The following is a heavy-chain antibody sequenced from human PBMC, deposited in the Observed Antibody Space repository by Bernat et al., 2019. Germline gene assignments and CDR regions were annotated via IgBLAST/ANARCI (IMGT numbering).Heavy chain of an antibody. Sequence: QVQLVESGGGLVKPGGSLRLSCAASGFTFSDYYMSWIRQAPGKGLEWVSYISSSSSYTNYADSVKGRFSISRDNAKNSLYLQMNSLRAEDTAVYYCAREILFDYSSLSGWFDPWGQGTLVTVSS. V-gene: IGHV3-11*06. CDR2: ISSSSSYT. J-gene: IGHJ5*02. CDR3: AREILFDYSSLSGWFDP. CDR1: GFTFSDYY. D-gene: IGHD6-6*01.